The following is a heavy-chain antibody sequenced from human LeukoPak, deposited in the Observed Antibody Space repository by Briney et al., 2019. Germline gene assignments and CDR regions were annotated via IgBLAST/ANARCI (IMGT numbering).Heavy chain of an antibody. J-gene: IGHJ6*03. D-gene: IGHD3-3*01. Sequence: SVKVSCKASGGTFSSYAISWVRQAPGQGLEWMGGIIPIFGTANYAQKFQGRVTITTDESTSTAYMELSSLRSEDTAVYYCARGILEWLSRNYYMDVWGKGTTVTVSS. CDR3: ARGILEWLSRNYYMDV. CDR2: IIPIFGTA. CDR1: GGTFSSYA. V-gene: IGHV1-69*05.